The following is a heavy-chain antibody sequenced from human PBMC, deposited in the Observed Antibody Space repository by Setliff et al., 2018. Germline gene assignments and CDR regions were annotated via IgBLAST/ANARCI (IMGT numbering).Heavy chain of an antibody. V-gene: IGHV3-30*02. CDR3: ARGTYEVSAGDY. J-gene: IGHJ4*02. Sequence: GGSLRLSCAASGFTFSSYGMHWVRQAPGKGLEWVAFIRYDGSNKYYADSVKGRFTISRDNSKNTLYLQMNSLRAEDTAVYYCARGTYEVSAGDYWGQGTLVTVSS. CDR1: GFTFSSYG. CDR2: IRYDGSNK. D-gene: IGHD3-3*01.